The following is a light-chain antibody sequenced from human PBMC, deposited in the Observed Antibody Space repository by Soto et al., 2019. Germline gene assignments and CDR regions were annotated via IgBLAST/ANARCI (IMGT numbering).Light chain of an antibody. V-gene: IGKV3-11*01. J-gene: IGKJ4*01. CDR3: HQRSAWPLS. CDR1: QSVSSY. CDR2: DAS. Sequence: EIVLTQSPATLSLSPGERATLSCRASQSVSSYLVWYQQKPGQAPRLLIYDASNRATGIPARFSGSGSGTDFTLIISSLEPEDFAVYYCHQRSAWPLSFGGGTKVEIK.